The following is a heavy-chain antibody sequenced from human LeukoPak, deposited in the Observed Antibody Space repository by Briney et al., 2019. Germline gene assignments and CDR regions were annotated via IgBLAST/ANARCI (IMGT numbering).Heavy chain of an antibody. Sequence: GGSLRPSCAASGFTFSNYAMSWVRQAPGKGLERVSTISDSGGSTYYADSVKGRFTISRDNSKNSLYLQMNSLRAEDTAIHYCAKVPYSDYGSGRPPFMDVWGQGTTVAVSS. CDR3: AKVPYSDYGSGRPPFMDV. D-gene: IGHD3-10*01. CDR2: ISDSGGST. J-gene: IGHJ6*02. CDR1: GFTFSNYA. V-gene: IGHV3-23*01.